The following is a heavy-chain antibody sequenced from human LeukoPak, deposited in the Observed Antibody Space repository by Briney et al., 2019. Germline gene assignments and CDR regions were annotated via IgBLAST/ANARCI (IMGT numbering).Heavy chain of an antibody. CDR3: AKDQDCGGDLAECAFDI. D-gene: IGHD2-21*02. J-gene: IGHJ3*02. CDR1: GFTFSNYW. Sequence: PGGSLRLSCEGSGFTFSNYWMGWVRQAPGKGLEWVSAISGSGGSTYYADSVKGRFTISRDNSKNTLYLQMNSLRAEDTAVYYCAKDQDCGGDLAECAFDIWGQGTMVTVSS. V-gene: IGHV3-23*01. CDR2: ISGSGGST.